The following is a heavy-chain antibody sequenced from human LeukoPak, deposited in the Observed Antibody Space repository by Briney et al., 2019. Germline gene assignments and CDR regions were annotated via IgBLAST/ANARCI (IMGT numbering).Heavy chain of an antibody. CDR3: AREEYSYGYGVAGY. V-gene: IGHV3-30*01. CDR1: GFTFSRYA. Sequence: GGSLRLSCAASGFTFSRYAMHWVRQAPGKGLEWVAVISYDGSNKYYADSVKGRFTISRDNSKNTLYLQMNSLRAEDTAVYYCAREEYSYGYGVAGYWGQGTLVTVSS. J-gene: IGHJ4*02. D-gene: IGHD5-18*01. CDR2: ISYDGSNK.